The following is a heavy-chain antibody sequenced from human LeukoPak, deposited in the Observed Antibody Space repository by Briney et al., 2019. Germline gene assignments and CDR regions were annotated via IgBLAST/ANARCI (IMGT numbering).Heavy chain of an antibody. V-gene: IGHV3-33*01. D-gene: IGHD1-26*01. CDR3: ARVGKSGSYYYFDY. Sequence: GGSLRLSCAASGFTFSRYGMHWVRQAPGKGLEWVAVIWYDGSNKNYADSVKGRFTISRDNSKNTLYLQMNSLRAEDTAVYYCARVGKSGSYYYFDYWGQGTLVTVSS. CDR1: GFTFSRYG. J-gene: IGHJ4*02. CDR2: IWYDGSNK.